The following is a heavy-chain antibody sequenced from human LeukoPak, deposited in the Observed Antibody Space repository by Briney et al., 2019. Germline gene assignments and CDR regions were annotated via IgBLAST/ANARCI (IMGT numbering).Heavy chain of an antibody. D-gene: IGHD3-3*01. Sequence: PSETLSLTCTVPGGSISSYYWSWIRQPPGKGLEWIGNIYTSGSTNYNPSLKSRVTISVDTSKNQFSLKLSSVIAADTAVYYCARGDFWSGYSSDYWGQGTLVTVSS. CDR1: GGSISSYY. CDR3: ARGDFWSGYSSDY. CDR2: IYTSGST. J-gene: IGHJ4*02. V-gene: IGHV4-4*09.